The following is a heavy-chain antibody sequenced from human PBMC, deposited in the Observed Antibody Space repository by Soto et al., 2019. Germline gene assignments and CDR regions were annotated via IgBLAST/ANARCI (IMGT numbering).Heavy chain of an antibody. Sequence: SETLSLTCAVYGGSFSGYYWSWIRQPPGKGLEWIGEINHSGSTNYNPSLKSRVTISVDTSKNQFSLKLSSVTAADTAVYYCARVGGYSSRPNDAFDIWGQGTMVTVSS. V-gene: IGHV4-34*01. CDR3: ARVGGYSSRPNDAFDI. CDR2: INHSGST. CDR1: GGSFSGYY. D-gene: IGHD6-13*01. J-gene: IGHJ3*02.